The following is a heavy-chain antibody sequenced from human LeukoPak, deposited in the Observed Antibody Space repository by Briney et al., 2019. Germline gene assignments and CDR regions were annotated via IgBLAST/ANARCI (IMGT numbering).Heavy chain of an antibody. Sequence: ASVKVSCKASGYTFTAYYMHWVRQAPGQGLEWMGWINPNSGDTNYAQKFQDRVTITADKSTSTAYMELSSLRSEDTAVYYCASSPSEKLGYCSTTNCYRGTNWGQGTLVTVSS. D-gene: IGHD2-2*01. CDR1: GYTFTAYY. V-gene: IGHV1-2*02. CDR3: ASSPSEKLGYCSTTNCYRGTN. CDR2: INPNSGDT. J-gene: IGHJ4*02.